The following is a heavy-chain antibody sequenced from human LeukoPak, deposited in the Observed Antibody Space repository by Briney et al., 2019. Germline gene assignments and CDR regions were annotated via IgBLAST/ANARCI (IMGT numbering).Heavy chain of an antibody. CDR1: GFTFSSYW. J-gene: IGHJ4*02. CDR3: WLAVAGTFDY. V-gene: IGHV3-74*01. Sequence: GGSLRLSCAASGFTFSSYWMNWVRQAPGKGLVWVSRINSDGSSTSYADSVKGRFTISRDNAKNTLYLQMNSLRAEDTAVYYCWLAVAGTFDYWGQGTLVTVSS. CDR2: INSDGSST. D-gene: IGHD6-19*01.